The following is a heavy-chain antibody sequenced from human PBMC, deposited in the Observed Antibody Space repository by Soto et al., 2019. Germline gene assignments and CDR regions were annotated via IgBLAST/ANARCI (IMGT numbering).Heavy chain of an antibody. Sequence: PGGSLRLSCAASGFTFSSYAMSWVRQAPGKGLEWVSAISGSGGSTYYADSVKGRFTISRDNSKNTLYLQMNSLRAEDTAVYYCAKDTGGGYSSCWYPSPAPFDVWGKGTLVTVSS. D-gene: IGHD6-13*01. CDR1: GFTFSSYA. CDR3: AKDTGGGYSSCWYPSPAPFDV. J-gene: IGHJ4*02. CDR2: ISGSGGST. V-gene: IGHV3-23*01.